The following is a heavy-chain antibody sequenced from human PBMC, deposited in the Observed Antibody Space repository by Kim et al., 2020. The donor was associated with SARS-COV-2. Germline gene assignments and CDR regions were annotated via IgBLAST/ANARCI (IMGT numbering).Heavy chain of an antibody. Sequence: GGSLRLSCAASGFTFSDYYMSWIRQAPGKGLEWVSYISSSGSTIYYADSVKGRFTISRDNAKNSLYLQMNSLRAEDTAVYYCARLYCSSTSCSHYYYYGMDVWGQGTTVTVSS. CDR3: ARLYCSSTSCSHYYYYGMDV. V-gene: IGHV3-11*01. CDR2: ISSSGSTI. D-gene: IGHD2-2*01. J-gene: IGHJ6*02. CDR1: GFTFSDYY.